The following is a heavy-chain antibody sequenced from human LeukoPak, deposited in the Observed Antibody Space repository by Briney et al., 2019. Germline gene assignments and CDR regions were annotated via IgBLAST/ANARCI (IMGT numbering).Heavy chain of an antibody. Sequence: SETLSLTCTVSGGSISSYNWSWIRQPAGKGLEWIGRINTSESSNYNPSLRSRVTMSVDTSKNQFSLNLSSVTAADTAAYYCAREGGGPRWLDPWGQGTPATVSS. V-gene: IGHV4-4*07. J-gene: IGHJ5*02. CDR1: GGSISSYN. CDR3: AREGGGPRWLDP. D-gene: IGHD6-25*01. CDR2: INTSESS.